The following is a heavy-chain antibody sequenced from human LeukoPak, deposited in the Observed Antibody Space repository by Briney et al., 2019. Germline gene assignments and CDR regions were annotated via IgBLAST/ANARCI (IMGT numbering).Heavy chain of an antibody. D-gene: IGHD1-26*01. CDR2: TYYRSKEYY. J-gene: IGHJ4*02. V-gene: IGHV6-1*01. Sequence: SQTLSLTCAISGDGFSSNSAAWDWVRQSASRGLEWLGRTYYRSKEYYDYAVAVKSRISINPDTSKNQFSLQLSSVTPEDTAVYYCARDPVGGSTIFDYWGQGTLVTVSS. CDR1: GDGFSSNSAA. CDR3: ARDPVGGSTIFDY.